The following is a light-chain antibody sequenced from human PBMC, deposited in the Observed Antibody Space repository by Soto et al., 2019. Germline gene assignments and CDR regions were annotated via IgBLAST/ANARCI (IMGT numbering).Light chain of an antibody. V-gene: IGKV1D-12*01. CDR1: QGISSW. Sequence: DIQMTQSPSSVSASVGDRVTITCRASQGISSWLAWYQQKPGKAPKLLIYAASSLQSGVPSRFSGSRSGTDHSLTISSMQPEDCATYVCHRASRCPLTFGGGTKVAIK. J-gene: IGKJ4*01. CDR2: AAS. CDR3: HRASRCPLT.